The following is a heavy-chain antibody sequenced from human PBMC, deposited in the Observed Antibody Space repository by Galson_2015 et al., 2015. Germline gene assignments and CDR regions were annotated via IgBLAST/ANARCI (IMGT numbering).Heavy chain of an antibody. V-gene: IGHV4-39*07. J-gene: IGHJ4*02. CDR3: ASHIVVVTASYYYFDY. Sequence: ETLSLTCTVSGGSISRSSYYWGWIRQPPGKGLEWIGSIYYSGSTYYNPSLKSRVTISVDTSKNQFSLKLSSVTAADTAVYYCASHIVVVTASYYYFDYWGQGTLVTVSS. D-gene: IGHD2-21*02. CDR2: IYYSGST. CDR1: GGSISRSSYY.